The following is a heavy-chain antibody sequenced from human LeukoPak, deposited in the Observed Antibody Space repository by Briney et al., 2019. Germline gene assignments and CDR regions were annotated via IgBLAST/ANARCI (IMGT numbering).Heavy chain of an antibody. D-gene: IGHD6-19*01. V-gene: IGHV4-59*01. CDR1: GGSITGYS. CDR3: ARDAVAGRVYYFDY. Sequence: SETLSLSCTVSGGSITGYSWGWIRQPPGKGLEWIGYISHSGSTKYNPSPKSRVTMSVDTSKNHFYLKLSSVAAADTAVYYCARDAVAGRVYYFDYWGQGILVTVSS. CDR2: ISHSGST. J-gene: IGHJ4*02.